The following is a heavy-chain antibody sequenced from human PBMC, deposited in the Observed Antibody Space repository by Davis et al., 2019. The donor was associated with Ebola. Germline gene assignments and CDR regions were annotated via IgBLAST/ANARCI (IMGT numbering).Heavy chain of an antibody. CDR3: AREVYGLAYGMDV. Sequence: ASVKVSCKASGYTFTGYYMHWVRQAPGQGLEWMGWINPNSGGTNYAQKFQGWVTMTRDTSISPAYMELSRLRSDDTAVYYCAREVYGLAYGMDVWGQGTTVTVSS. J-gene: IGHJ6*02. V-gene: IGHV1-2*04. D-gene: IGHD2-8*01. CDR2: INPNSGGT. CDR1: GYTFTGYY.